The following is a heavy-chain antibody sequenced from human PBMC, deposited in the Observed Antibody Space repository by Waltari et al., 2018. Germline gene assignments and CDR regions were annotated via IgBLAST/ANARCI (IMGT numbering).Heavy chain of an antibody. CDR1: GSTFISYA. D-gene: IGHD3-9*01. CDR3: ARGRTLRDDILTGYPIGDYYGMDV. J-gene: IGHJ6*02. CDR2: MNPNSDNT. V-gene: IGHV1-8*03. Sequence: QVQLVQSGAEVKKPGASVKVSCKASGSTFISYAINWVRQATGHGLEWMGWMNPNSDNTRYARKFQGRVTITRNTSISTAYMEVSGLRSEDTAVYYCARGRTLRDDILTGYPIGDYYGMDVWGQGTTVTVSS.